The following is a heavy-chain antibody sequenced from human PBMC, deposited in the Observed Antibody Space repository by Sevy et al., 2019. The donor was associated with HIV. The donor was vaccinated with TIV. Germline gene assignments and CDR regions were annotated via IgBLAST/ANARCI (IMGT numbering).Heavy chain of an antibody. CDR1: GFTFSSYS. CDR2: ISSSSSYI. CDR3: ARDINSGYVGWFDP. Sequence: GGSLRLSCAASGFTFSSYSMNWVRQAPGKGLEWVSSISSSSSYIYYADSVKGRFTISRDNAKNSLYRQMNSLGAEDTAVYYCARDINSGYVGWFDPWGQGTLVTVSS. V-gene: IGHV3-21*01. D-gene: IGHD5-12*01. J-gene: IGHJ5*02.